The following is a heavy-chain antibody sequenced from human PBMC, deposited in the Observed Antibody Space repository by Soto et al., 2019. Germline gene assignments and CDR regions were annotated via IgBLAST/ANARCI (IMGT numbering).Heavy chain of an antibody. J-gene: IGHJ4*02. CDR3: VRDVSVSSGSFGGY. D-gene: IGHD3-10*01. Sequence: QVQLVQSGPELKKPGAAVRVSCKASGYTFDSYGLSWVRQAPGQGLEWMGWISTYTGNTDYPQRFQGRVTMDTDTSTSTAYWDLRSLTSDDTAVYYFVRDVSVSSGSFGGYWGQGTLVTVSS. CDR2: ISTYTGNT. V-gene: IGHV1-18*01. CDR1: GYTFDSYG.